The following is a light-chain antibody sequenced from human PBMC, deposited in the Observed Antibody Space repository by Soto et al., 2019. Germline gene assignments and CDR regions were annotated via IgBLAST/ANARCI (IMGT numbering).Light chain of an antibody. CDR1: SSDIGGYNY. V-gene: IGLV2-14*01. Sequence: QSALTQPASVSGSPGQSITISCTRTSSDIGGYNYVSWFQQHPDKAPKLMIYDVHGRPSGVSNRFSGSKSGNTASLTISGLQAEDEADYYCSSFTSSGTRVFGTGPKLTVL. CDR3: SSFTSSGTRV. J-gene: IGLJ1*01. CDR2: DVH.